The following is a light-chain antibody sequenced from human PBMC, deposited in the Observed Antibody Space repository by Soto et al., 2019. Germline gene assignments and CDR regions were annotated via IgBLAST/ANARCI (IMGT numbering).Light chain of an antibody. CDR3: CSHSSSITWM. CDR2: EVA. CDR1: SSDVGGYNF. J-gene: IGLJ3*02. Sequence: QSALTQTASVSGSPGQSITMSCTGTSSDVGGYNFVSWYQQHPGKAPKLIVHEVANRLSGVSGRFSGSKSGNTAFLTISGLQAEDEAVYYCCSHSSSITWMFDGGTKLTVL. V-gene: IGLV2-14*03.